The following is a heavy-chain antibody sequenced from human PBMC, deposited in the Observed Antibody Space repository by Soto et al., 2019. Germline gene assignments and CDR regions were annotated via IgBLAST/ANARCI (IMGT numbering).Heavy chain of an antibody. V-gene: IGHV4-30-4*01. CDR2: IYYSGST. CDR1: GGSINSGDYY. J-gene: IGHJ4*02. Sequence: QVQLQESGPGLVKPSQTLSLTCTVSGGSINSGDYYWSWIRQPPGKGLEWIGYIYYSGSTYYNPPLRXXVXIWXDTSKNHFFLNLSSVTAADTAVYYCARIGLTTALLWGQGTLVTVSS. D-gene: IGHD4-17*01. CDR3: ARIGLTTALL.